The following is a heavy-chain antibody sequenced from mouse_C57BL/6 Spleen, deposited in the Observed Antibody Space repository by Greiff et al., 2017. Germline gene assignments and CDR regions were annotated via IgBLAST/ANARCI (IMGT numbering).Heavy chain of an antibody. Sequence: EVQLQQSGPELVKPGASVKISCKASGYSFTGYYMNWVKQSPEKSLEWIGEINPSTGGTTYNQKFKAKATLTVDKSSSTAYMQLKSLTSEDSAVYYCARGYYYGYYFDYWGQGTTLTVSS. CDR2: INPSTGGT. CDR3: ARGYYYGYYFDY. V-gene: IGHV1-42*01. D-gene: IGHD1-1*01. CDR1: GYSFTGYY. J-gene: IGHJ2*01.